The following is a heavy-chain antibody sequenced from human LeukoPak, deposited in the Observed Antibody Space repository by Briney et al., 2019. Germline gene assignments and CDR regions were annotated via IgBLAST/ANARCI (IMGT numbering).Heavy chain of an antibody. CDR3: ARHTGTGANFDY. CDR1: GGSFSGYY. Sequence: NPSETLSLTCAVYGGSFSGYYWSWIRQPPGKGLEWIGEINHNGSTNYNPSLKSRVTISVDTSKNQFSLKLSSVTAADTAVYYCARHTGTGANFDYWGQGTLVTVSS. CDR2: INHNGST. D-gene: IGHD3/OR15-3a*01. J-gene: IGHJ4*02. V-gene: IGHV4-34*01.